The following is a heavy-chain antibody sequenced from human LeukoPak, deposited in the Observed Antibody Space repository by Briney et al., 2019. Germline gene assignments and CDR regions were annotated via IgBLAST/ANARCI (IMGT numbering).Heavy chain of an antibody. J-gene: IGHJ3*02. CDR3: ARVFWEKDGFIGAFDI. Sequence: GGSLRLSCAASGFTVSSNFMSWVRQAPGKGLEWVSIIYSGDSTYYADSVKGRFTISRDNSKNTLYLQMNSLRAEDTAVYYCARVFWEKDGFIGAFDIWGQGTMVTVSS. CDR2: IYSGDST. CDR1: GFTVSSNF. D-gene: IGHD3-3*01. V-gene: IGHV3-66*01.